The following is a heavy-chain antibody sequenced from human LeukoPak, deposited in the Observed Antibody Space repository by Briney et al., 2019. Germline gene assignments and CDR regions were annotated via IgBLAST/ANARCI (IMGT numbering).Heavy chain of an antibody. J-gene: IGHJ4*02. Sequence: GGSLRLSCAASGFTFSNYEMNWVRQAPGKGLEWISHISNFGDIIHYADSVEGRFTISRDNAKNSLYLQMDSLRAEDTAVYYCARDVLAVTGMGVALDYWGQGTLVTVSS. CDR1: GFTFSNYE. D-gene: IGHD6-19*01. V-gene: IGHV3-48*03. CDR2: ISNFGDII. CDR3: ARDVLAVTGMGVALDY.